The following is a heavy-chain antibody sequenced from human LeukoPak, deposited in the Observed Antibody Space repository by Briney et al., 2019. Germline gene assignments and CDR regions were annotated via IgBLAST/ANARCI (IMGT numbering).Heavy chain of an antibody. CDR3: AKDPTIYDSSGG. CDR2: ISGSGGST. J-gene: IGHJ4*02. CDR1: GFTFSSYA. Sequence: GGSLRLSCAASGFTFSSYAMSWVRQAPGKGLEWVSAISGSGGSTYYADSVKGRFTISRDNSKNTLYLQMNSLRAEDTVVYYCAKDPTIYDSSGGWGQGTLVTVSS. D-gene: IGHD3-22*01. V-gene: IGHV3-23*01.